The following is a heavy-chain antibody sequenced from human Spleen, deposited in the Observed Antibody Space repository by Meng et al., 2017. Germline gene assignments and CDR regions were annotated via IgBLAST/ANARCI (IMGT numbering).Heavy chain of an antibody. J-gene: IGHJ4*01. CDR1: GGTFSSYA. Sequence: SVKVSCKASGGTFSSYAISWVRQAPGQGLEWMGGIIPIFGTANYAQKFQGRVTITTDESTSTAYMELSSLRSEDTAVYYCAREEPGYCSSTSCYGIGYYFDYWGQGTLVTVSS. V-gene: IGHV1-69*05. D-gene: IGHD2-2*01. CDR2: IIPIFGTA. CDR3: AREEPGYCSSTSCYGIGYYFDY.